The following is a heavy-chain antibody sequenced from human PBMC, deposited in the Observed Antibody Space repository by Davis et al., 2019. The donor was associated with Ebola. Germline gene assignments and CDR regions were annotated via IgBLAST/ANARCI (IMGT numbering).Heavy chain of an antibody. CDR2: IYYSGST. V-gene: IGHV4-59*12. Sequence: GSLRLSCTVSGGSISSYYWSWIRQPPGKGLEWIGYIYYSGSTNYNPSLKSRVTISVDTSKNQFSLKLSSVTAADTAVYYCASRRRNFYGSGSYYKGWFDPWGQGTLVTVSS. CDR3: ASRRRNFYGSGSYYKGWFDP. J-gene: IGHJ5*02. D-gene: IGHD3-10*01. CDR1: GGSISSYY.